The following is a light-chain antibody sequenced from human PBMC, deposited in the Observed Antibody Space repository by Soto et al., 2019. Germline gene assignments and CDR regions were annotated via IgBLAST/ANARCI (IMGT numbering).Light chain of an antibody. J-gene: IGKJ1*01. CDR1: QSVSTY. CDR3: QQYGSSPWT. V-gene: IGKV3-11*01. CDR2: DAF. Sequence: EIVLTQSPATLSLSPGERATLSCRASQSVSTYLAWYQQKPGQAPRLLIYDAFNRATATPGRFSGSGSGTDFTLTISRLEPEDEAFYYCQQYGSSPWTFGQGTKVDIK.